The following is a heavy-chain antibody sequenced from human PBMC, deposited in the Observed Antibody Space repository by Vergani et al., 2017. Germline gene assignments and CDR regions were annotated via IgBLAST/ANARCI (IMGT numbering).Heavy chain of an antibody. CDR2: MNTNSGNT. CDR1: GYTFTSYD. CDR3: GRTLEGLRSYYVDW. Sequence: QVQLVQSGAEVKKPGASVKVSCKASGYTFTSYDINWVRQATGQGLEWMGWMNTNSGNTGYAQKFQGRVTMTRNTSISTAYMELSSLRSEDTAVYYCGRTLEGLRSYYVDWWGEGMLVTVSA. J-gene: IGHJ4*02. V-gene: IGHV1-8*01. D-gene: IGHD1-1*01.